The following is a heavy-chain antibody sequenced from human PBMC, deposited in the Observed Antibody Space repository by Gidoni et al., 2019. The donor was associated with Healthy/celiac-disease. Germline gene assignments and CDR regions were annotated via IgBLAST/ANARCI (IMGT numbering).Heavy chain of an antibody. CDR3: AKDKGGNWNDGGTLDY. CDR2: ISYDGSNK. V-gene: IGHV3-30*18. CDR1: GFTFSSYG. D-gene: IGHD1-1*01. J-gene: IGHJ4*02. Sequence: QVQLVEPGGGVVQPGRSLRLSCAASGFTFSSYGMHWVCQAPGKGLEGVAVISYDGSNKYYADSVKGRFTISRDNSKNTLYLQMNSLRAEDTAVYYCAKDKGGNWNDGGTLDYWGQGTLVTVSS.